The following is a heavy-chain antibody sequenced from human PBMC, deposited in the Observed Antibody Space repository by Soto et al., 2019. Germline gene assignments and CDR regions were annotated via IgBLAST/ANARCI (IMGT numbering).Heavy chain of an antibody. CDR2: ISSSSSTI. D-gene: IGHD4-4*01. V-gene: IGHV3-48*01. CDR1: GFTFSSYS. Sequence: GGSLRLSCAASGFTFSSYSMNWVRQAPGKGLEWVSYISSSSSTIYYADSVKGRFTISRDNAKNSLYLQMNSLRAEDTAVYYCAREIMTTVTGLYYYYMDVWGKGTTVTVSS. J-gene: IGHJ6*03. CDR3: AREIMTTVTGLYYYYMDV.